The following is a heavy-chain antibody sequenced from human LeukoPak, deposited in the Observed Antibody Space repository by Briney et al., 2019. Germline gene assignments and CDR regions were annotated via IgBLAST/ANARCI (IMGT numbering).Heavy chain of an antibody. CDR2: IKQDGSEK. D-gene: IGHD5-24*01. CDR3: ARPAIMMATIPTGAFDI. Sequence: GGSLRLSCAASGFTFSGYWMSWVRQAPGKGREWVANIKQDGSEKYYVDSVKGRFTISRDNAKNSLYLQMNSLRVEDIAVYYCARPAIMMATIPTGAFDIWGQGTMVTASS. J-gene: IGHJ3*02. CDR1: GFTFSGYW. V-gene: IGHV3-7*01.